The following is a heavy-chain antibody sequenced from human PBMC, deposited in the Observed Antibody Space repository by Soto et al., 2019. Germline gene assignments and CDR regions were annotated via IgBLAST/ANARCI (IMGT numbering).Heavy chain of an antibody. V-gene: IGHV2-5*02. CDR2: IYWDDDK. D-gene: IGHD2-15*01. CDR1: GFSLTTGGVA. J-gene: IGHJ2*01. Sequence: QITLKESGPTLVKPTQTRTLTCTFSGFSLTTGGVAVGWIRQPPGKALEWLAPIYWDDDKRYRPSLKSRLSITKDTSNNQVVLTMTNTDPVDTATYNCPHSECSGAYCYSRGYFGLWCRGTLVTVSS. CDR3: PHSECSGAYCYSRGYFGL.